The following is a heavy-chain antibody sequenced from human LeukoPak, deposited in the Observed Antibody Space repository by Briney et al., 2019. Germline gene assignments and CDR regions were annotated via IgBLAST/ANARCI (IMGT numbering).Heavy chain of an antibody. J-gene: IGHJ4*02. CDR2: VNPKSGYT. V-gene: IGHV1-8*01. CDR1: GYTFTNYD. Sequence: ASVRVSCKASGYTFTNYDINWVRQATGQGLEWMGWVNPKSGYTGYAQKFQGRVTISRDTSISTAYMELSSLRSEDTAVYYCARVDGSADYWGQETLVTVSS. CDR3: ARVDGSADY. D-gene: IGHD1-26*01.